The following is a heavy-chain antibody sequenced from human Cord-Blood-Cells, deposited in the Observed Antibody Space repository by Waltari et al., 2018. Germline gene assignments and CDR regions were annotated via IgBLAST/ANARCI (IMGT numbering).Heavy chain of an antibody. J-gene: IGHJ4*02. CDR1: GFTFSSYA. CDR2: ISYDGSNK. V-gene: IGHV3-30-3*01. D-gene: IGHD3-10*01. CDR3: ARDRGVY. Sequence: QVQLVESGGGVVQPGRSLRLSCAASGFTFSSYAMHWVRQAPGKGLEWVAVISYDGSNKYYADAGKGRFTISRDNSKNTLYLQMNSLRAEDTAVYYCARDRGVYWGQGTLVTVSS.